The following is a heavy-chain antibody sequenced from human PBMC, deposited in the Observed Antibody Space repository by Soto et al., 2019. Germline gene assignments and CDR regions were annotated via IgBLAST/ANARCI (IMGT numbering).Heavy chain of an antibody. V-gene: IGHV4-31*03. D-gene: IGHD3-16*01. CDR2: TKYSGST. CDR1: GGSISSGGYC. CDR3: ARDYGGAWYFDL. J-gene: IGHJ2*01. Sequence: QVQLQESGPGLVKPSQTLSLTCTVSGGSISSGGYCWSWIRQHPGKGLEWIGYTKYSGSTYYNPSLKSRVTILVDTSKNQFSLKLSSVTAADTAVYYCARDYGGAWYFDLWGRGTLVTVSS.